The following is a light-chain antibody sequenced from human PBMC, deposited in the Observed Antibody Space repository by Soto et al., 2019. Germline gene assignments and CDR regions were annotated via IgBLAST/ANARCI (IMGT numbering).Light chain of an antibody. Sequence: EIVLTQSPATRSLSPGERATLSCRASQSVSSYLAWYQQKPGQAPRLLIYDASNRATGIPARFSGSGSGTDFTLTISSLEPEDFAVYYCQQRSSWPRAFGQGTKVEIK. CDR3: QQRSSWPRA. V-gene: IGKV3-11*01. CDR2: DAS. J-gene: IGKJ1*01. CDR1: QSVSSY.